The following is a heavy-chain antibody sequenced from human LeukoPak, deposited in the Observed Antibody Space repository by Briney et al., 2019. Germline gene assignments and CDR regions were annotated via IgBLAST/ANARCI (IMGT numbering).Heavy chain of an antibody. CDR3: ARDEIVGASPFDY. CDR2: ISYDGSNK. J-gene: IGHJ4*02. Sequence: GRSLRLSCAASGFTFSSYGMHWVRQAPGKGLEWVAVISYDGSNKYYADSVKGRFTISRDNSKNTLYLQMNSLRAEDTAVYYCARDEIVGASPFDYWGQGTLVTVSS. V-gene: IGHV3-30*03. D-gene: IGHD1-26*01. CDR1: GFTFSSYG.